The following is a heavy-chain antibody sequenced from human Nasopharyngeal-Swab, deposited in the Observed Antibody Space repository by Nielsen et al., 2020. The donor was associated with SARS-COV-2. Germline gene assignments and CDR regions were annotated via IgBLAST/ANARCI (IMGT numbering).Heavy chain of an antibody. J-gene: IGHJ5*02. D-gene: IGHD2-2*01. CDR3: AREDIGVVPVAMGYNWFDP. Sequence: ASVKVSCKSSGYTFLSYGISWVRQAPGQGLEWMGWISAYMGKTNYAQKFQGRVTMTRDTSTSTVSMELSSLRSEDTAVYYCAREDIGVVPVAMGYNWFDPWGQGTLVTVSS. V-gene: IGHV1-18*01. CDR2: ISAYMGKT. CDR1: GYTFLSYG.